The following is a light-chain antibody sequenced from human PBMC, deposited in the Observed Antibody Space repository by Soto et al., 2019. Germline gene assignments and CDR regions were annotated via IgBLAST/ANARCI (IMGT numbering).Light chain of an antibody. J-gene: IGKJ5*01. CDR1: QSVSSSF. Sequence: EIVLTQSPVTVYMSXGERATLPXXXXQSVSSSFLAWYQQKPGQAPRLLIYDASNRATGIPARFSGSGSGTDFTLTISRLDPEDFAVYYCQQYGTSPPITFGQGTRLEIK. CDR3: QQYGTSPPIT. CDR2: DAS. V-gene: IGKV3-20*01.